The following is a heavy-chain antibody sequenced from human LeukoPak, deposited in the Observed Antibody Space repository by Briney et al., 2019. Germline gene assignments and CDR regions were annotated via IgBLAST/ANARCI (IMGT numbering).Heavy chain of an antibody. CDR1: GGSMSSYF. D-gene: IGHD1-26*01. J-gene: IGHJ4*02. CDR2: VSYSGTT. V-gene: IGHV4-59*06. Sequence: PSETLSLTCTVSGGSMSSYFWSWIRQLPGKGLEWIGYVSYSGTTYYNPSLKSRVSLSVDTSKNQFSLKLTSVTAADTAVYYCARDRSGTSHFDYWGQGTLVTVSS. CDR3: ARDRSGTSHFDY.